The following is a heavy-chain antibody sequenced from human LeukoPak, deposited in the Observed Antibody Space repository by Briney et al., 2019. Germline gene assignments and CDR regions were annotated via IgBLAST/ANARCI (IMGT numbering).Heavy chain of an antibody. CDR3: ARDCIAAAGTGTDY. V-gene: IGHV1-2*02. CDR2: INPNSGGT. Sequence: EASVKVSCKASGYTFTSYYMHWVRQAPGQGLEWMGWINPNSGGTNYAQKFQGRVTMTRDTSISTAYMELSRLRSDDTAVYYCARDCIAAAGTGTDYWGQGTLVTVSS. D-gene: IGHD6-13*01. CDR1: GYTFTSYY. J-gene: IGHJ4*02.